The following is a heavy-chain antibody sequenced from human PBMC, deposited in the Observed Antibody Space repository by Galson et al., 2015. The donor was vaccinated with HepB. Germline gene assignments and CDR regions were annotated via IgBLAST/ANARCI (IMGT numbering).Heavy chain of an antibody. CDR1: GFTFSSYS. Sequence: SLRLSCAASGFTFSSYSMNWVRQAPGKGLVWVSRINSDGSSTSYADSVKGRFTISRDNAKNTLYLQMNSLRAEDTAVYYCARDGPPGDYGDQLGDYWGQGTLVTVSS. D-gene: IGHD4-17*01. J-gene: IGHJ4*02. CDR3: ARDGPPGDYGDQLGDY. CDR2: INSDGSST. V-gene: IGHV3-74*01.